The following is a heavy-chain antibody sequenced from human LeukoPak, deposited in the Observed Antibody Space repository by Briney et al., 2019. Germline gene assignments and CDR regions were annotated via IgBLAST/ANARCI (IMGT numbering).Heavy chain of an antibody. D-gene: IGHD6-19*01. V-gene: IGHV3-21*01. CDR3: ARDGPTGYSSGWDFDY. J-gene: IGHJ4*02. CDR1: GITFSSYS. CDR2: ISSSSSYI. Sequence: PGGSLRLSCAASGITFSSYSMNWVRQAPGKGLEWVSSISSSSSYIYYADSVKGRFTISRDNAKNSLYLQMNSLRAEDTAVYYCARDGPTGYSSGWDFDYWGQGTLVTVSS.